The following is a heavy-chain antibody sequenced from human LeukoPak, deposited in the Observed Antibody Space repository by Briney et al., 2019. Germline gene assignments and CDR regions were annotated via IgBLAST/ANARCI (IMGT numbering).Heavy chain of an antibody. CDR3: ARAVYDSSGYYQTYFDY. Sequence: SETLSLTCTVSGGSISSSSYYWGWIRQPPGKGLEWIGSIYYSGSTYYNPSLKSRVTISVDTSKNQFSLKLSSVTAADTAVYYCARAVYDSSGYYQTYFDYWGQGTLVTVSS. V-gene: IGHV4-39*07. CDR1: GGSISSSSYY. CDR2: IYYSGST. D-gene: IGHD3-22*01. J-gene: IGHJ4*02.